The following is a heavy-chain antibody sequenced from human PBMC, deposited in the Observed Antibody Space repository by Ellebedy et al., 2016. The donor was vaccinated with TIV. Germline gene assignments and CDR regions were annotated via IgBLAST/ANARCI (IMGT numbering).Heavy chain of an antibody. CDR2: INHSGST. J-gene: IGHJ4*02. V-gene: IGHV4-34*01. CDR3: VRRVVYRYFDY. CDR1: GGSFSGYY. D-gene: IGHD5-12*01. Sequence: SETLSLTXAVYGGSFSGYYWSWIRQPPGKGLEWIGEINHSGSTNYNPSLKSRVTISVDTSKNQFSLKLSSVTAADTAVYYCVRRVVYRYFDYWGQGTLVTVSS.